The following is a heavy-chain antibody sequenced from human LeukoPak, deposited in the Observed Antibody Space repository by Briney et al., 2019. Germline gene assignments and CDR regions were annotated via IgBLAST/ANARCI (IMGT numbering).Heavy chain of an antibody. CDR1: GGSISSYY. Sequence: SETLSLTCTVSGGSISSYYWSWIRQPPGKGLEMIGYIYYSGSTNYNPSLKSRVTISLDTSKNQFSLKLSSVTAADTAVYYCARVPVLLWFGELLSLFDYWGQGTLVTVSS. J-gene: IGHJ4*02. V-gene: IGHV4-59*01. CDR2: IYYSGST. D-gene: IGHD3-10*01. CDR3: ARVPVLLWFGELLSLFDY.